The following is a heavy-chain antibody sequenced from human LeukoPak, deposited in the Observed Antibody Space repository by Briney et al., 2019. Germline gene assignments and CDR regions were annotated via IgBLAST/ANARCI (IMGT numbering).Heavy chain of an antibody. V-gene: IGHV4-38-2*01. J-gene: IGHJ4*02. CDR1: GYSISSGYY. CDR3: ARRRCSSTSCLGFDY. CDR2: IYHSGST. D-gene: IGHD2-2*01. Sequence: PSETLSLTCAVSGYSISSGYYWGWIRQPPGKGLEWIGSIYHSGSTYYNPSLKSRVTTSVDTSKNQFSLKLSSVTAADTAVYYCARRRCSSTSCLGFDYWGQGTLVTVSS.